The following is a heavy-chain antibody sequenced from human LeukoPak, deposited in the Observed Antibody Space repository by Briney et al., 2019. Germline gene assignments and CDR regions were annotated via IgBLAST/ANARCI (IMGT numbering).Heavy chain of an antibody. CDR3: ARGVGEYCSGGSCYPFDY. Sequence: SETLSLTCAGFRGSFSGYSWTWIRQPPGKGLEGIGEITYTGITNYNPSLKSRVTISEDTSKNHFSLKLSSVTAADTAVYYCARGVGEYCSGGSCYPFDYWGQGTLVTVSS. V-gene: IGHV4-34*01. CDR1: RGSFSGYS. D-gene: IGHD2-15*01. J-gene: IGHJ4*02. CDR2: ITYTGIT.